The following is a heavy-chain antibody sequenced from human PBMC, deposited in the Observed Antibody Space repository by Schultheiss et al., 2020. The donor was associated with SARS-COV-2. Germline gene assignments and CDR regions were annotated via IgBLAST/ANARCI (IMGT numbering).Heavy chain of an antibody. CDR3: AKDSRKTVTTH. D-gene: IGHD4-17*01. J-gene: IGHJ4*02. Sequence: SVKVSCKASGYTFTNYYLHWVRQAPGQGLEWMGGIIPILGIANYAQKFQGRVTITADKSTSTAYMELSSLRSEDTAVYYCAKDSRKTVTTHWGQGTLVTVSS. V-gene: IGHV1-69*10. CDR2: IIPILGIA. CDR1: GYTFTNYY.